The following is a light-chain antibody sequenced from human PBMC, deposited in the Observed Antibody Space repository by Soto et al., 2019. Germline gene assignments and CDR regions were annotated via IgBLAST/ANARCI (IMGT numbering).Light chain of an antibody. CDR3: QQCNNWPPWT. CDR1: QSVSSN. V-gene: IGKV3-15*01. Sequence: EIVMTHSPATLSVSPGERATLSCRASQSVSSNLAWYQQKPGQAPKLLIYGASTRATGIPARFSGGGSGTEFTLTISSLQSEDFAVYYCQQCNNWPPWTFGQGTKVDIK. J-gene: IGKJ1*01. CDR2: GAS.